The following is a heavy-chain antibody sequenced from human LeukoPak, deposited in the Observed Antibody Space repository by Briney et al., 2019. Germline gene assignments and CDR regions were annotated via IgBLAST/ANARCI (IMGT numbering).Heavy chain of an antibody. J-gene: IGHJ4*02. V-gene: IGHV3-21*01. CDR2: IRFTGSYI. D-gene: IGHD5-24*01. CDR3: ASAGPRRDGYNSDY. CDR1: GFTFSSYA. Sequence: GGSLRLSCAASGFTFSSYAMSWVRQAPGRGLEWVSSIRFTGSYIYYADSVKGRFTISRDDAKNLLSLQMISLRVEDTAVYYCASAGPRRDGYNSDYWGQGTLVTVSS.